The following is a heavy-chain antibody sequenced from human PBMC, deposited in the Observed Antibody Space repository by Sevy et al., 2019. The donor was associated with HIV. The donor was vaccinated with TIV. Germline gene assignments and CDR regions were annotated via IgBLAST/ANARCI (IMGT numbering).Heavy chain of an antibody. J-gene: IGHJ4*02. Sequence: ASVKFSCKASGYTFTGYYMHWVRQAPGQGLEWMGWINPNSGGTNYAQKFQGRVTMTRDTSISTAYMELSRLRSDDTAVYYCARDLSYDSSGYYPDYWGQGTLVTVSS. CDR2: INPNSGGT. V-gene: IGHV1-2*02. D-gene: IGHD3-22*01. CDR3: ARDLSYDSSGYYPDY. CDR1: GYTFTGYY.